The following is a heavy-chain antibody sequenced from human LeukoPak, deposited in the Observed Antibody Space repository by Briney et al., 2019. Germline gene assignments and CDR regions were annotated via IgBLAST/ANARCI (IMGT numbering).Heavy chain of an antibody. V-gene: IGHV4-4*07. D-gene: IGHD1-26*01. J-gene: IGHJ3*02. CDR2: LYTSGGT. CDR3: ARSGSYANDAFYI. CDR1: GGSISNCH. Sequence: SETLSLTCTVSGGSISNCHWSRIRQPAGKGLEWIGRLYTSGGTNYNPSLKSRVSMSVDTSKSQFSLELNSVTAADTAVYYCARSGSYANDAFYIWGQGTMVTVSS.